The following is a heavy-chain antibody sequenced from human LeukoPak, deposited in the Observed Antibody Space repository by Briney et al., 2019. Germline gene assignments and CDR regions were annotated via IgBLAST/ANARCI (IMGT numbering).Heavy chain of an antibody. D-gene: IGHD6-13*01. Sequence: PGGSLRLXCAASGFTFSRYYMHWVRQAPGKGLVWVSRINSDGSSTTYADSVKGRFTISRDNAKNTLYLQMNSLKVEDTAVYYCTRVFVGDEYSSSGYWGQGTLVTVSS. CDR2: INSDGSST. J-gene: IGHJ4*02. CDR1: GFTFSRYY. V-gene: IGHV3-74*01. CDR3: TRVFVGDEYSSSGY.